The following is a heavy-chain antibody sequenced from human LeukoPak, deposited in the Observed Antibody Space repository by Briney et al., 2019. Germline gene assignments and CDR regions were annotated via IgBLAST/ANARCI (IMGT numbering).Heavy chain of an antibody. D-gene: IGHD2-15*01. CDR3: ARHPFATPFDH. CDR2: AYYSGHT. J-gene: IGHJ4*02. CDR1: GGSISDNY. V-gene: IGHV4-59*08. Sequence: SETLSLTCTVSGGSISDNYWSWIRQPPGKGLEWIGYAYYSGHTNYNSSLKSRVTMSLDTSKSQFSLRLSSVTAADTAVYFCARHPFATPFDHWGPGTLVTVSS.